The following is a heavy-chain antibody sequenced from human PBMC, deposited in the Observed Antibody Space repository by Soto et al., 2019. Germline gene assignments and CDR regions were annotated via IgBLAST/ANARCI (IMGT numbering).Heavy chain of an antibody. CDR2: ISYSGRT. D-gene: IGHD4-17*01. V-gene: IGHV4-39*01. CDR3: ARRRASDYGGNHHPYYFDR. J-gene: IGHJ4*02. Sequence: KPSETLSLTCTVSGASIITDNYFWVWIRQSPRRGLELIGSISYSGRTYDNPSLQSRVTISIDASKNQFSLKLTSVTTADTAVYYCARRRASDYGGNHHPYYFDRWGQGALVTVSS. CDR1: GASIITDNYF.